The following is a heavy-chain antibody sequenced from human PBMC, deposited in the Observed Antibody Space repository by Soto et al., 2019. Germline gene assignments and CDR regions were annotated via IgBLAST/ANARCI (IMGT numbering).Heavy chain of an antibody. Sequence: QMQLQESGPGLVKPSGTLSLTCIVSGDSISNSKWWTWVRQTPGKGLEWVGKIDYNDITNYNPSLESRVTILKDKSKNQLSLKLTSVTAADSAVYYCARLNRDYFYFGMDVWGQGATVTVSS. CDR1: GDSISNSKW. CDR3: ARLNRDYFYFGMDV. J-gene: IGHJ6*02. CDR2: IDYNDIT. V-gene: IGHV4-4*02.